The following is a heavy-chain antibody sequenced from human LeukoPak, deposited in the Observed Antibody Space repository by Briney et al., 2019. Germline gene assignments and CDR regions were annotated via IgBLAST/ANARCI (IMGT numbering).Heavy chain of an antibody. D-gene: IGHD5-12*01. CDR2: ISGDGGST. V-gene: IGHV3-43*02. Sequence: GGSLRLSCAASGFTFDDYAMHWVRQAPGKGLEWVSLISGDGGSTYYADSVKGRFTISRDNSKNSLYLQMNSLRTEGTALYYCAKFGRYSGYDYFDYWGQGTLVTVSS. J-gene: IGHJ4*02. CDR3: AKFGRYSGYDYFDY. CDR1: GFTFDDYA.